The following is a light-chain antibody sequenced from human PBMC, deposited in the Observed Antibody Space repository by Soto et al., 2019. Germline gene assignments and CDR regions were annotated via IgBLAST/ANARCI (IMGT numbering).Light chain of an antibody. J-gene: IGKJ4*01. Sequence: EIVMTQSPATLSVSPGETATLSCRASQSVSYNLAWYQQKPGQGPRLLIYGAFTIATGITARFSGSGSGTEFTLTISIQQSEDFAVYYCHHYKNWFTLTFGGDTNVEVK. CDR1: QSVSYN. CDR2: GAF. V-gene: IGKV3-15*01. CDR3: HHYKNWFTLT.